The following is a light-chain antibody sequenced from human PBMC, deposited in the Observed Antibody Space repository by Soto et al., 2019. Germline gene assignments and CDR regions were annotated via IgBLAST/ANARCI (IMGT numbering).Light chain of an antibody. Sequence: EIVLTQSPGTLSLSPGERATLSCRASQSVSSSYLAWYQQKPGQAPRLLISGASSRATGIPDRFSGSGSGTDFTLTISRLEPEDFAVYYCQQHGSSPGTFGQGTKVEIK. V-gene: IGKV3-20*01. CDR1: QSVSSSY. J-gene: IGKJ1*01. CDR2: GAS. CDR3: QQHGSSPGT.